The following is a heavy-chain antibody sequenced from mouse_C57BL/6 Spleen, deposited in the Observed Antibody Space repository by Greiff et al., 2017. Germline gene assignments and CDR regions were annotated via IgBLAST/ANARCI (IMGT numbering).Heavy chain of an antibody. Sequence: QVQLKQPGAELVKPGASVKLSCKASGYTFTSYWMHWVKQRPGQGLEWIGMIHPNSGSTNYNEKFKSKATLTVDKSSSTAYMQLSSLTSEDSAVYYCARTTVGDYAMDYWGQGTSVTVSS. CDR3: ARTTVGDYAMDY. D-gene: IGHD1-1*01. J-gene: IGHJ4*01. CDR2: IHPNSGST. CDR1: GYTFTSYW. V-gene: IGHV1-64*01.